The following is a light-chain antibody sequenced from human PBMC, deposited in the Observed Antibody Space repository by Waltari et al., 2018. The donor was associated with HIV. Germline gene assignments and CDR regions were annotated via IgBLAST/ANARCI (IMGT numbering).Light chain of an antibody. CDR1: SSDVGGYDY. CDR3: SSHTSSNNYV. J-gene: IGLJ1*01. CDR2: EVS. V-gene: IGLV2-8*01. Sequence: QSALTQPPSASGSPGQSVTISCSGTSSDVGGYDYVSWYQQHPGKAPKLMIYEVSKPPAGVPVLIYGSKSGNTASLTVSGLQSDDEADYYCSSHTSSNNYVFGTGTKVTVL.